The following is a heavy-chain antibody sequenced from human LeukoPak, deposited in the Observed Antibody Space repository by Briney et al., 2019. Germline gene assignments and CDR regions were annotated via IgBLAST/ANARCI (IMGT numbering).Heavy chain of an antibody. CDR3: ARRSRSGRKPNWFDP. V-gene: IGHV4-34*01. J-gene: IGHJ5*02. CDR2: INHSGST. D-gene: IGHD1-14*01. Sequence: GSLRLSCAASGFTFSSYSMNWIRQPPGKGLEWIGEINHSGSTNYNPSLKSRVTISVDTSKNQFSLKLSSVTAADTAVYYCARRSRSGRKPNWFDPWGQGTLVTVSS. CDR1: GFTFSSYS.